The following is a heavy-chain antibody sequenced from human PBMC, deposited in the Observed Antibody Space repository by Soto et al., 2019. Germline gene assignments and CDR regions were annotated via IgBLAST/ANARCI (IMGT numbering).Heavy chain of an antibody. CDR1: GYTFTSYY. V-gene: IGHV1-46*01. Sequence: ASVKVSCKASGYTFTSYYMHWVRQAPGQGLEWMGIINPSGGSTSYAQKFQGRVTMTRDTSTSTVYMELSSLRSEDTAVYYCARVPRVGPAYYYDSRGNWFDPWGQGTLVTVSS. D-gene: IGHD3-22*01. CDR3: ARVPRVGPAYYYDSRGNWFDP. J-gene: IGHJ5*02. CDR2: INPSGGST.